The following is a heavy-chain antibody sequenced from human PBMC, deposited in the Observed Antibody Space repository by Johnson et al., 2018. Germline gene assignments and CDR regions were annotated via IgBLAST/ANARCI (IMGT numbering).Heavy chain of an antibody. D-gene: IGHD3-22*01. CDR3: AKKFYYDPPPDFEI. CDR1: GFTFSSYG. CDR2: ISYDGSNK. J-gene: IGHJ3*02. Sequence: QVQLVQSGGGVVQPGRSLRLSCAASGFTFSSYGMHWVRQAPGKGLEWVAVISYDGSNKYYADSVKGRFTISRDNSKNTLYLQMTSLRAEATAVYYCAKKFYYDPPPDFEIWGQGTMVTVSS. V-gene: IGHV3-30*18.